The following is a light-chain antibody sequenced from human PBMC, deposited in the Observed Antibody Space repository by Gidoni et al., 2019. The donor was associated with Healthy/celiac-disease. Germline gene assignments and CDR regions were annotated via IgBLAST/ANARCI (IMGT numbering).Light chain of an antibody. J-gene: IGLJ2*01. CDR3: SSYAGSNNFEV. CDR2: EVS. Sequence: SAPPQPPHSGSPGQSVTISCTGTSSDVGGYNYVSWYQQHPGKAPKLMIYEVSKRPSGVPDRFSGSKSGNTASLTVSGLQAEDEADYYCSSYAGSNNFEVFGGGTKLTVL. CDR1: SSDVGGYNY. V-gene: IGLV2-8*01.